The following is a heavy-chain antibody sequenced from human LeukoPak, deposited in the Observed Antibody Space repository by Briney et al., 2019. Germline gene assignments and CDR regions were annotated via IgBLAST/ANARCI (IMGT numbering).Heavy chain of an antibody. V-gene: IGHV1-8*01. Sequence: ASVKVSCKASGYTFTSYDINWVRQATGQGLEWMGWMSPNSGNTGYAQKFQGRVTMTRNTSISTAYMELSSLRSEDTAVYYCARRRAMVRGGYYGMDVWGQGTTVTVSS. J-gene: IGHJ6*02. CDR3: ARRRAMVRGGYYGMDV. D-gene: IGHD3-10*01. CDR2: MSPNSGNT. CDR1: GYTFTSYD.